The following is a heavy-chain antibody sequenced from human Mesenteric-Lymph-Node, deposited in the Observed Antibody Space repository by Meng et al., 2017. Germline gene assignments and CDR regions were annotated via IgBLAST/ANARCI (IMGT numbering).Heavy chain of an antibody. CDR1: GGSVSSGSYY. D-gene: IGHD3-9*01. V-gene: IGHV4-61*01. CDR3: ARLDQALDY. CDR2: IYYSGAT. J-gene: IGHJ4*02. Sequence: QGHLQESGPGLGRPSETLSLTCSVSGGSVSSGSYYWSWIRQPPGKGLEWIGYIYYSGATNYNPSLKSRVTISADTSKNQFSLNLKSMTAADTAVYYCARLDQALDYWGQGTLVTVSS.